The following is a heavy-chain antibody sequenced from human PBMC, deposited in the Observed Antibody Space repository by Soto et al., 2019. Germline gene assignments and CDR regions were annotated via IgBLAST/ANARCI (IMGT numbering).Heavy chain of an antibody. CDR1: GGSISSSSYY. D-gene: IGHD6-19*01. CDR2: IYYSGST. J-gene: IGHJ6*02. Sequence: SETLSLTCTVSGGSISSSSYYWGWIRQPPGKGLEWIGSIYYSGSTYYNPSLKSRVTISVDTSKNQFSLKLSSVTAADTAVFYFARFNSSGWYRNYYYGMDVWGQGTTVTVSS. CDR3: ARFNSSGWYRNYYYGMDV. V-gene: IGHV4-39*01.